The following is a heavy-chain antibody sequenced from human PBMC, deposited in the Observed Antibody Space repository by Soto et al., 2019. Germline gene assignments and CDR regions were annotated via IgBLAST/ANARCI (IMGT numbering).Heavy chain of an antibody. J-gene: IGHJ4*02. V-gene: IGHV3-33*01. D-gene: IGHD1-26*01. CDR1: GFTFSSYG. CDR2: IWYDGSNK. Sequence: QVQLVESGGGVVQPGRSLRLSCAASGFTFSSYGMHWVRQAPGKGLEWVAVIWYDGSNKYYADSVKGRFTISRDNSKNPLYRQMNSLRAEDTAVYYCARVSEGGSYYGGLDYWGQGTLVTVSS. CDR3: ARVSEGGSYYGGLDY.